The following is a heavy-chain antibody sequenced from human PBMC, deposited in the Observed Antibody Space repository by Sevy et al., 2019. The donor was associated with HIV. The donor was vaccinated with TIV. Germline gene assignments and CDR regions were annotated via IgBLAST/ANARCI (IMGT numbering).Heavy chain of an antibody. CDR2: IWYDGSNQ. CDR1: GFTFRSFG. D-gene: IGHD6-19*01. V-gene: IGHV3-33*06. CDR3: AKDLESYTSGWYIFDY. J-gene: IGHJ4*02. Sequence: GGSLRLSCAASGFTFRSFGMHWVRQAPGKGLQWVAVIWYDGSNQYYVDSVKGRFTISRDNSKNTVYLQMNSLRVEDTAAYYCAKDLESYTSGWYIFDYWGQRSLVTVSS.